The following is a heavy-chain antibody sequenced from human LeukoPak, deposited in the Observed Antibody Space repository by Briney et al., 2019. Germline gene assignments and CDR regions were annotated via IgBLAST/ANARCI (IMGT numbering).Heavy chain of an antibody. CDR2: INWNGGST. CDR1: GFTFDDYG. J-gene: IGHJ3*02. CDR3: ARGAYGSGSYYKEGAFDI. Sequence: PGGSLRLSCAASGFTFDDYGMSWVRQAPGKGLEWVSGINWNGGSTGYADSVKGRFTISRDNAKNSLYLQMNSLRAEDTALYYCARGAYGSGSYYKEGAFDIWGQGTMVTVSS. D-gene: IGHD3-10*01. V-gene: IGHV3-20*04.